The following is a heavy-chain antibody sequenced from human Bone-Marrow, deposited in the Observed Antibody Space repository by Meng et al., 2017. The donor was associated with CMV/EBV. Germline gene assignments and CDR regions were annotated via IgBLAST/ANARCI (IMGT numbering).Heavy chain of an antibody. Sequence: ASVKVSCKASGYTFTGYCIHWVRQAPGQGLEWMGWINPDSGGTNYAQKFQGRVTMTRDTSISKVNMNLSGLKSDDTAVYYCARKWEVLGSNRAIDVWGQGTMVTVSS. CDR1: GYTFTGYC. D-gene: IGHD1-26*01. V-gene: IGHV1-2*02. J-gene: IGHJ6*02. CDR3: ARKWEVLGSNRAIDV. CDR2: INPDSGGT.